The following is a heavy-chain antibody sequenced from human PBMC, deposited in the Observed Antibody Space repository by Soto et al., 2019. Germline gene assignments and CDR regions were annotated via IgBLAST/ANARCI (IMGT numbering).Heavy chain of an antibody. CDR2: ISAYNGNT. Sequence: GASVKVSCKASGYTFTSYGISWVRQAPGQGLEWMGWISAYNGNTNYAQKLQGRVTMTTDTSTSTAYMELRSLRSDDTAVYYCARHDYVLLGSLNWFDPWGQGTLVTVSS. J-gene: IGHJ5*02. CDR3: ARHDYVLLGSLNWFDP. CDR1: GYTFTSYG. D-gene: IGHD3-16*01. V-gene: IGHV1-18*04.